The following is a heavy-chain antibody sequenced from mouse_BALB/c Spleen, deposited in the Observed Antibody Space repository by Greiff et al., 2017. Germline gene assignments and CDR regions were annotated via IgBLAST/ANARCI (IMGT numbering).Heavy chain of an antibody. D-gene: IGHD1-1*01. CDR2: ISDGGSYT. Sequence: EVKGGESGGGLVKPGGSLKLSCAASGFTFSDHYMYWVRPTPEKRLEWVATISDGGSYTYYPDSVKGRFTISRDNAKNNLYLQMSSLKSEDTAMYYCAREDYGSSYVGPMDYWGQGTSVTVSS. J-gene: IGHJ4*01. CDR1: GFTFSDHY. CDR3: AREDYGSSYVGPMDY. V-gene: IGHV5-4*02.